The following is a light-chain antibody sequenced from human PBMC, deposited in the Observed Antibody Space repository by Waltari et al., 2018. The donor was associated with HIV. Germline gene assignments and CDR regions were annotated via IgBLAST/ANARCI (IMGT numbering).Light chain of an antibody. V-gene: IGLV2-23*02. J-gene: IGLJ1*01. CDR1: SSDFGTHNV. Sequence: QSALTQPASVSGAPGQAIPLSCTGTSSDFGTHNVVSWFQHHPVQAPKLMIYEDTKRPPGVSNRFSGSQSGNTASLTISALQGEDEADYYCCSYASRTTFEVFGTWTKVTVL. CDR3: CSYASRTTFEV. CDR2: EDT.